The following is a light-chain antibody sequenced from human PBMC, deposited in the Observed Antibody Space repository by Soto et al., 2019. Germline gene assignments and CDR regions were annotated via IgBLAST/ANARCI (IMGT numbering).Light chain of an antibody. Sequence: EIVLTQSPGTLSLSPGERATLSCRASQSVSSSYFAWYQQKPGQAPRLLFYGASSRATGIPDRFSGSGSGTDFALTISRLEPEDFAVYYCQQYGSSPPYTFGQGTKVEIK. CDR1: QSVSSSY. J-gene: IGKJ2*01. CDR3: QQYGSSPPYT. CDR2: GAS. V-gene: IGKV3-20*01.